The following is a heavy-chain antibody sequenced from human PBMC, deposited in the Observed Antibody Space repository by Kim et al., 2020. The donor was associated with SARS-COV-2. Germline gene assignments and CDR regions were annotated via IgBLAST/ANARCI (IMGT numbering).Heavy chain of an antibody. CDR1: GGSFSGYY. Sequence: SETLSLTCAVYGGSFSGYYWSWIRQPPGKGLEWIGEINHSGSTNYNPSLKSRVTISVDTSKNQFSLKLSSVTAADTAVYYCARGRLRYFDWYGGWFDPWGQGTLVTVSS. V-gene: IGHV4-34*01. D-gene: IGHD3-9*01. CDR2: INHSGST. CDR3: ARGRLRYFDWYGGWFDP. J-gene: IGHJ5*02.